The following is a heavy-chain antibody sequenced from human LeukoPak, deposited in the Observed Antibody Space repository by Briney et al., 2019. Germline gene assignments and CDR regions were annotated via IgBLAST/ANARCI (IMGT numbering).Heavy chain of an antibody. J-gene: IGHJ4*02. CDR2: ITGSGDST. Sequence: PGASLRLSCAASGFIFSNYAMSWVRQAPGKGLEWVSAITGSGDSTYYADSVKGRFTISRDNSKNTLYLQVNSLRAEDTAVYYCAKGGPHCGGDCPNDYWGQGTLVTVSS. CDR3: AKGGPHCGGDCPNDY. D-gene: IGHD2-21*02. CDR1: GFIFSNYA. V-gene: IGHV3-23*01.